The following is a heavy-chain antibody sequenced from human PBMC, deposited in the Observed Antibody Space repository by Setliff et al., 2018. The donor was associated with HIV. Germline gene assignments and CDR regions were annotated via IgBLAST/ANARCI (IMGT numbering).Heavy chain of an antibody. V-gene: IGHV4-30-4*08. Sequence: SETLSLTCTVSGDSVSSRSYYWSWIRQPPGKGLEWIGYTYNSGSTYYEPSLRGRVTISIDRSKNQFSLKLNSVTAADTAVYYCARETNASGSLTAYWYFDLWGRGTLVTVS. CDR3: ARETNASGSLTAYWYFDL. J-gene: IGHJ2*01. CDR2: TYNSGST. D-gene: IGHD3-10*01. CDR1: GDSVSSRSYY.